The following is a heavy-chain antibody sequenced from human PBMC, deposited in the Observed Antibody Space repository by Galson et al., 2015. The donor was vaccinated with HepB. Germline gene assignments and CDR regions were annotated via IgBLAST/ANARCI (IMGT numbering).Heavy chain of an antibody. CDR2: ISSSSSYT. V-gene: IGHV3-11*06. CDR3: ARHHYDYYYYGMDV. J-gene: IGHJ6*02. D-gene: IGHD3-10*01. CDR1: GFTFSDYY. Sequence: SLRLSCAASGFTFSDYYMSWIRQAPGKGLEWVSYISSSSSYTNYADSVKGRFTISRDNAKNSLYLQMNSLRAEDTAVYYCARHHYDYYYYGMDVWGQGTTVTVSS.